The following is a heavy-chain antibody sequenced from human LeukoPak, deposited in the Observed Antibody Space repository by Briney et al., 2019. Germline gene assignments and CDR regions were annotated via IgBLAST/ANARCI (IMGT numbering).Heavy chain of an antibody. J-gene: IGHJ4*02. CDR2: IYYSGST. CDR3: ARGGCSGGSCYCAY. CDR1: GGSISSGGYY. D-gene: IGHD2-15*01. V-gene: IGHV4-31*03. Sequence: PSETLSLTCTVSGGSISSGGYYWSWIRQHPGKGLEWIGHIYYSGSTYYNPSLKSRVTISVDTSKNQFSLKLSSVTAADTAVYYCARGGCSGGSCYCAYWGQGTLVTVSS.